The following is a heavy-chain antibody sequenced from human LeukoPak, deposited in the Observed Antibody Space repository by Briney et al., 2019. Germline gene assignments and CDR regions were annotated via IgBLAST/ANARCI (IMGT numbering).Heavy chain of an antibody. V-gene: IGHV3-9*03. CDR1: GFTFSSYE. J-gene: IGHJ6*03. CDR2: ISWNSGSI. CDR3: AKDMAYGDYYYYYYMDV. Sequence: PGGSLRLSCAASGFTFSSYEMNWVRQAPGKGLEWVSGISWNSGSIGYADSVKGRFTISRDNAKNSLYLQMNSLRAEDMALYYCAKDMAYGDYYYYYYMDVWGKGTTVTVSS. D-gene: IGHD4-17*01.